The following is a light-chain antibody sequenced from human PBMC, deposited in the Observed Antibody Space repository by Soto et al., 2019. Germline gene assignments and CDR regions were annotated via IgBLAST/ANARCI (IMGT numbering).Light chain of an antibody. V-gene: IGKV3D-20*02. CDR1: QSVTSSD. CDR3: QQRSNWPLIT. J-gene: IGKJ5*01. CDR2: GAS. Sequence: EVVLTQSPGALSLSPGERATLSCRASQSVTSSDLAWYQQKPGQAPRLLIYGASSRAIGIPDRFSGSGSGTDFTLTISRLEPEDFAVYYCQQRSNWPLITFGQGTRLEIK.